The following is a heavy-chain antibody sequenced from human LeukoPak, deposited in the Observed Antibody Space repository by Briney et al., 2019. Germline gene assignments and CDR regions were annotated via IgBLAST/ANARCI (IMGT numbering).Heavy chain of an antibody. CDR3: AKARGYYDC. CDR2: IGFGGTT. CDR1: GFTFSKYG. D-gene: IGHD3-22*01. Sequence: GGSLRLSCAASGFTFSKYGMNWVRQAPGKGLEWVSGIGFGGTTYYADSVKGRFTISGDTSKNTLYLQMNSLRAEDTAVYFCAKARGYYDCWGQGTLVTVSS. J-gene: IGHJ4*02. V-gene: IGHV3-23*01.